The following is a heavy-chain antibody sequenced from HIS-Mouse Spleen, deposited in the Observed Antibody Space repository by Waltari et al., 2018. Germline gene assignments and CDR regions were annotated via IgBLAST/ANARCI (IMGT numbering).Heavy chain of an antibody. CDR2: IYYSGST. CDR1: GGPLSSSSSD. D-gene: IGHD6-13*01. Sequence: QLQLQESGPGLVKPSETLPLPGPVSGGPLSSSSSDWGWIRQPPGKGLEWIGSIYYSGSTYYNPSLKSRVTISVDTSKNQFSLKLSSVTAADTAVYYCAREIPYSSSWYDWYFDLWGRGTLVTVSS. J-gene: IGHJ2*01. V-gene: IGHV4-39*07. CDR3: AREIPYSSSWYDWYFDL.